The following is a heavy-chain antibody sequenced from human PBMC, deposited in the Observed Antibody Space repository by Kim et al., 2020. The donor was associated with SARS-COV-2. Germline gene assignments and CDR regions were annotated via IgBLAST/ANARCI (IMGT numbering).Heavy chain of an antibody. D-gene: IGHD2-2*01. Sequence: SVKGRFTIAREHSKNTLYLQMNGLRAEDTAGYYCARGPTDIVVVPAANDYWGQGTLVTVSS. J-gene: IGHJ4*02. V-gene: IGHV3-30*01. CDR3: ARGPTDIVVVPAANDY.